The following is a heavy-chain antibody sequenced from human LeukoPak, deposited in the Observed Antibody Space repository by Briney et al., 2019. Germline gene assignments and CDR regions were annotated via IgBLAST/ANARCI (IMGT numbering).Heavy chain of an antibody. CDR1: GYTFTSYD. J-gene: IGHJ3*02. CDR3: ARGPLGSRWWYAFDI. V-gene: IGHV1-8*03. CDR2: MNPNSGNT. D-gene: IGHD2-15*01. Sequence: ASVKVSCKASGYTFTSYDINWVRQATGQGLEWMGWMNPNSGNTGYAQKFQARVTITRNTSISTAYMELSSLRSEDTAVYYCARGPLGSRWWYAFDIWGQGTMVTVSS.